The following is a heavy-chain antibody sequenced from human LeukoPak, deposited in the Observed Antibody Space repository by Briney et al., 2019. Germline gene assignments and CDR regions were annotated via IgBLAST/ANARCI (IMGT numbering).Heavy chain of an antibody. Sequence: GGSLRLSCAASGFTFSDYYMSWIRQAPGKGLEWVSYISSSGSTIYYADSVKGRFTISRDTAKNSLYLQMNSLRAEDTAVYYCAREMATITAPFDYWGQGTLVTVSS. D-gene: IGHD5-24*01. CDR3: AREMATITAPFDY. CDR1: GFTFSDYY. J-gene: IGHJ4*02. CDR2: ISSSGSTI. V-gene: IGHV3-11*04.